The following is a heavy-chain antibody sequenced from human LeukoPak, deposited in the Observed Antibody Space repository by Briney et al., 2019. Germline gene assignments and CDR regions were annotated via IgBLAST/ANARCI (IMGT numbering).Heavy chain of an antibody. CDR3: AKGSTTGTTTQGWFDP. V-gene: IGHV3-9*01. J-gene: IGHJ5*02. D-gene: IGHD1-1*01. Sequence: QPGGSLRLSCAASGFTFDDYAMHWVRQAPGKGLEWVSGISWNSGSIGYVDSVKGRFTISRDNAKNSLYLQMNSLRAEDTALYYCAKGSTTGTTTQGWFDPWGQGTLVTVSS. CDR1: GFTFDDYA. CDR2: ISWNSGSI.